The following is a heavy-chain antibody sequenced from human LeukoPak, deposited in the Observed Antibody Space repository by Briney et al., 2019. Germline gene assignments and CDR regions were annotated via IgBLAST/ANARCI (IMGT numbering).Heavy chain of an antibody. CDR1: GFTFSNYW. CDR2: INQDGSEE. Sequence: PGGSLRLSCAASGFTFSNYWMTWVRHAPGKVLEWVAHINQDGSEEHYMDSVKARFTISRDNAKNSLSLQMNSLRAEDTAVYYCVRDGGVSGYDLLDYWGQGTLVTVSS. D-gene: IGHD5-12*01. J-gene: IGHJ4*02. V-gene: IGHV3-7*01. CDR3: VRDGGVSGYDLLDY.